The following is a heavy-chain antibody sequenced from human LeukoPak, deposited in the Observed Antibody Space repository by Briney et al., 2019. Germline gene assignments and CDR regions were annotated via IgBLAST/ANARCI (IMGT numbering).Heavy chain of an antibody. CDR1: GFSFCNYA. V-gene: IGHV3-23*01. D-gene: IGHD6-6*01. CDR2: ISGGGDSE. Sequence: GGSLRLSCVASGFSFCNYAMNWVRQAPGKGLEWVSGISGGGDSEYYADSVKGRFTISRDNAKMYLQMNSLRAEDTAVYYCARVGIAAQIYYYYGLDVWGQGTTVTVSS. J-gene: IGHJ6*02. CDR3: ARVGIAAQIYYYYGLDV.